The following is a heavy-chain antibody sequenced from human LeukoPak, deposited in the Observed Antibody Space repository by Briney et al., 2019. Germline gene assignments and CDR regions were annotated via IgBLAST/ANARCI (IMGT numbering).Heavy chain of an antibody. CDR2: IFYSGST. J-gene: IGHJ4*02. Sequence: PSETLSLTCTVSGGYISSYYWSWIRQPPGKGLEWLGYIFYSGSTSYNPSLNGRVTISIDTSKNQFSLKLTSVTAADTAVYYCARGIGQLAILNYWGQGTLVTVSS. V-gene: IGHV4-59*01. D-gene: IGHD6-13*01. CDR1: GGYISSYY. CDR3: ARGIGQLAILNY.